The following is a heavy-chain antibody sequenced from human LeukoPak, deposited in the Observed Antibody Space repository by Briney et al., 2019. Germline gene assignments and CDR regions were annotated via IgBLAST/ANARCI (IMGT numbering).Heavy chain of an antibody. Sequence: GGSLRLSCAASGFTFSNYAMNWVRQAPGKGLEWVSAISGSGAATFNADSVKGRFTISRDNSKNTLYLQMNSLRAEDTAVYYCAKDLSSGWYPYYFDFWGRGALVTVSS. V-gene: IGHV3-23*01. CDR3: AKDLSSGWYPYYFDF. J-gene: IGHJ4*02. D-gene: IGHD6-19*01. CDR1: GFTFSNYA. CDR2: ISGSGAAT.